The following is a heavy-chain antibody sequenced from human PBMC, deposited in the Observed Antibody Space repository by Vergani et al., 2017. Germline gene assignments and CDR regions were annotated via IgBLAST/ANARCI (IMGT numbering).Heavy chain of an antibody. Sequence: QLQLQESGPGLVKPSETLSLTCTVSGGSISSSSYYWGWIRQPPGKELEWIGSIYYSGSTYYNPSLKSRVTISVDTSKNQFSLKLSSVTAADTAVYYCARSDRTITRYFQHWGQGTLVTVSS. J-gene: IGHJ1*01. CDR1: GGSISSSSYY. D-gene: IGHD1-14*01. V-gene: IGHV4-39*01. CDR2: IYYSGST. CDR3: ARSDRTITRYFQH.